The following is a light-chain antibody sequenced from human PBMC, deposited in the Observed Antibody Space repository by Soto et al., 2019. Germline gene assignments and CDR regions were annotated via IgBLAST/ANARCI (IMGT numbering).Light chain of an antibody. CDR2: EVS. CDR3: NEQADHGNHV. J-gene: IGLJ1*01. Sequence: QSALTQPPSASGSPGQSVTISCTGNSNDVGHSSFISWYQQHPGKGPKLIIYEVSKRPSGVPDRFSGSKSGNTASLSVSGLQDEDEADYCCNEQADHGNHVFGAGTKVTVL. V-gene: IGLV2-8*01. CDR1: SNDVGHSSF.